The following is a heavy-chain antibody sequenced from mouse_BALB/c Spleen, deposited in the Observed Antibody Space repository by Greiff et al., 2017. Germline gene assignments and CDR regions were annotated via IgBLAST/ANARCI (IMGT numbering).Heavy chain of an antibody. J-gene: IGHJ4*01. V-gene: IGHV1-4*02. Sequence: VQLQQSAAELARPGASVKMSCTASGYTFTSYTMHWVKQRPGQGLEWIGYINPSSGYTEYNQKFKDKTTLTADKSSSTAYMQLSSLTSEDSAVYYCARSPFCDYGSSSYAMDYWGQGTSVTVSS. CDR1: GYTFTSYT. CDR3: ARSPFCDYGSSSYAMDY. CDR2: INPSSGYT. D-gene: IGHD1-1*01.